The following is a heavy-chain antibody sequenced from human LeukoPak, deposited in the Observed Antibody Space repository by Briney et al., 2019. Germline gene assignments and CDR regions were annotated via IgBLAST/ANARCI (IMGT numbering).Heavy chain of an antibody. V-gene: IGHV3-23*01. CDR1: GFIFGNYY. J-gene: IGHJ6*02. CDR2: INGTGSTT. Sequence: GGSLRLSCEASGFIFGNYYMSWVCQAPGKGLEWVAAINGTGSTTYHADSVKGRFTISRDNSKNTLYLQMNSLRSEDTATYYCCDGMDVWGQGTTVAVSS. CDR3: CDGMDV.